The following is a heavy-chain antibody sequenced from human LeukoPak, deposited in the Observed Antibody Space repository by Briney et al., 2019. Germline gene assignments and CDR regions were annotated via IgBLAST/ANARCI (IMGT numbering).Heavy chain of an antibody. V-gene: IGHV4-59*13. D-gene: IGHD6-13*01. CDR2: IYSSGST. CDR1: GGSISSYY. CDR3: ARATPAAGNYCFDY. J-gene: IGHJ4*02. Sequence: SETLYFTCTASGGSISSYYWSWIRRPPGKGLKWIGYIYSSGSTNYTPSLKSRVTLSVDTSKNQFSLKLSSVTAADTAVYYCARATPAAGNYCFDYWGQGTLVTVSS.